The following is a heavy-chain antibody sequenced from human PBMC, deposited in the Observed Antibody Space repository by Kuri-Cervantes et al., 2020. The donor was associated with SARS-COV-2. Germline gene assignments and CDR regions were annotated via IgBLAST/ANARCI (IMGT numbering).Heavy chain of an antibody. CDR2: ISYDGSNK. J-gene: IGHJ5*02. V-gene: IGHV3-30*18. CDR1: GFSFSSYG. Sequence: GESLKISCAASGFSFSSYGMHWVRQAPGKGLEWVAVISYDGSNKYYADSVKGRFTISRDNSKNTLYLQMNSLRAEDTAVYYCAKDLGIVVVVAADGRFDPWGQGTLVTVSS. CDR3: AKDLGIVVVVAADGRFDP. D-gene: IGHD2-15*01.